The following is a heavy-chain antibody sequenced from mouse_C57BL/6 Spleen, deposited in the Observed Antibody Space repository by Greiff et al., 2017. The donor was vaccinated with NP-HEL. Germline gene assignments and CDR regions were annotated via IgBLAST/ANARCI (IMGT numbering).Heavy chain of an antibody. CDR3: ARGGGDFYYGSVFDY. D-gene: IGHD1-1*01. V-gene: IGHV1-80*01. Sequence: QVQLKQSGAELVKPGASVKISCKASGYAFSSYWMNWVKQRPGKGLEWIGQIYPGDGDTNYNGKFKGKATLTADKSSSTAYMQLSSLTSEDSAVYFCARGGGDFYYGSVFDYWGQGTTLTVSS. CDR2: IYPGDGDT. CDR1: GYAFSSYW. J-gene: IGHJ2*01.